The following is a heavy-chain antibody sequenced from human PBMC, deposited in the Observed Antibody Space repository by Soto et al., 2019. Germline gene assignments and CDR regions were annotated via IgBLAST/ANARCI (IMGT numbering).Heavy chain of an antibody. V-gene: IGHV3-21*04. Sequence: EGQLVESGGGLVKPGGSLRLSCAASGFAFQTYTMEWLRQPPGKGLEWVSSITISGNYIYYADSVKGLVTNSIDNDRNSVYLHMNSLRADDTAVYYCAKVGVLGTNFRWFDLWGQGTLVTGSS. CDR2: ITISGNYI. CDR1: GFAFQTYT. D-gene: IGHD2-8*01. J-gene: IGHJ5*02. CDR3: AKVGVLGTNFRWFDL.